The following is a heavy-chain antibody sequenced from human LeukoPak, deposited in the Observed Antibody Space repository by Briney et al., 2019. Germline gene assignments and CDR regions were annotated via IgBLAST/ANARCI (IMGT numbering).Heavy chain of an antibody. CDR1: GFTFSSYA. Sequence: GGSLRLSCAATGFTFSSYAMHWVRQAPGKGLEWVAVISYDGSNKYYADSVKGRFSISRDNSKNTLYVQMNSLRAEDTGVYYCARDRLRATTSTLAYWGQGTLVTVSP. V-gene: IGHV3-30*04. CDR3: ARDRLRATTSTLAY. J-gene: IGHJ4*02. D-gene: IGHD4-17*01. CDR2: ISYDGSNK.